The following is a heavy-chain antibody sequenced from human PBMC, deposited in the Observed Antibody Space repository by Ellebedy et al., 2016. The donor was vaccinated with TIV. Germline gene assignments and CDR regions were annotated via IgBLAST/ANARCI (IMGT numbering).Heavy chain of an antibody. V-gene: IGHV1-2*02. Sequence: ASVKVSCKASGYTFTAYHIHWVRQAPGQGLEWMGWIHPNSGGTNYAQKFQGRVTMTRDTSISAAYMDLSRLRSDDTAVYYCARGPYGGISVWYFDVWGRGTLVTVSS. D-gene: IGHD4-23*01. J-gene: IGHJ2*01. CDR3: ARGPYGGISVWYFDV. CDR2: IHPNSGGT. CDR1: GYTFTAYH.